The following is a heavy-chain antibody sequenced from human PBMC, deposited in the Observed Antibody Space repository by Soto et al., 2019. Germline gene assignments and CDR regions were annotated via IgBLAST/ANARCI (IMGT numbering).Heavy chain of an antibody. Sequence: GSLRLSCAASGFTFSSYWMSWVRQAPGKGLEWVANIKQDGSEKYYVDSVKGRFTISRDNAKNSLYLQMNSLRAEDTAVYYCARDWLGFSYYGSGSYSPTPYYMDVWGKGTTVTVSS. J-gene: IGHJ6*03. V-gene: IGHV3-7*01. CDR3: ARDWLGFSYYGSGSYSPTPYYMDV. CDR2: IKQDGSEK. D-gene: IGHD3-10*01. CDR1: GFTFSSYW.